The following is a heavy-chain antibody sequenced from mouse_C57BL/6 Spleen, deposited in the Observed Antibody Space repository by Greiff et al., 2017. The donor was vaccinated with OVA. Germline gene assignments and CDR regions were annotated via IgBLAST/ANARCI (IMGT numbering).Heavy chain of an antibody. CDR1: GYTFTSYW. Sequence: LQQPGAELVMPGASVKLSCKASGYTFTSYWMHWVKQRPGQGLEWIGEIDPSDSYTNYNQKFKGKSTLTVDKSSSTAYMQLSSLTSEDSAVYYCARRDYWGQGTLVTVSA. J-gene: IGHJ3*01. V-gene: IGHV1-69*01. CDR3: ARRDY. CDR2: IDPSDSYT. D-gene: IGHD3-3*01.